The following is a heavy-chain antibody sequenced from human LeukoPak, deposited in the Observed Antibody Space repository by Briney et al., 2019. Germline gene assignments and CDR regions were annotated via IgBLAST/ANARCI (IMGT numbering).Heavy chain of an antibody. CDR2: ISSSSSYI. J-gene: IGHJ4*02. Sequence: GGSLRLSCAASGFTFSSYSMNWVRQAPGKGLEWVSSISSSSSYIYYADSVKGRFTISRDNAKNSLYLQMNSLRAEDTAVYYCARAPETLDSSGYCLHPGHFDYWGQGTLVTVSS. CDR1: GFTFSSYS. D-gene: IGHD3-22*01. CDR3: ARAPETLDSSGYCLHPGHFDY. V-gene: IGHV3-21*01.